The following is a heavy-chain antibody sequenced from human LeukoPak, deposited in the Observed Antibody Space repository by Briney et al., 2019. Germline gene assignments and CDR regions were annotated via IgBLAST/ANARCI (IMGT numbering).Heavy chain of an antibody. D-gene: IGHD6-19*01. CDR3: ARAGARFHEIAVAALRGPFDY. CDR1: GGSISNSNW. CDR2: IYHSGST. J-gene: IGHJ4*02. Sequence: SETLSLTCAVSGGSISNSNWWSWVRQPPGQGLEWIGEIYHSGSTNYNPSLKSRVTISVDKSKNQFSLKLSSVTAADTAVYYCARAGARFHEIAVAALRGPFDYWGQGTLVTVSS. V-gene: IGHV4-4*02.